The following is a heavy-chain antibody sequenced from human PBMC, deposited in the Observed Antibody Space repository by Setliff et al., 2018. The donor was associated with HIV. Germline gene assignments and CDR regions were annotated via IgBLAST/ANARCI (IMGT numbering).Heavy chain of an antibody. J-gene: IGHJ1*01. CDR1: GGSIKSSSYY. V-gene: IGHV4-39*07. D-gene: IGHD6-13*01. CDR2: IYYSGNT. CDR3: ARVPTSSWYVTTQRTKEYFHH. Sequence: PSLTCTVSGGSIKSSSYYWGWIRQPPGKGLEWIGSIYYSGNTYYNPSLKSRVTILEDTSRNQFSLRLSSVTAADTAIYYCARVPTSSWYVTTQRTKEYFHHWGQGTLVTVSS.